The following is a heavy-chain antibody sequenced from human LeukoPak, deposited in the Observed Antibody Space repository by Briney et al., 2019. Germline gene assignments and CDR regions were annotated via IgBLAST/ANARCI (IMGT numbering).Heavy chain of an antibody. CDR3: ARRESSGWYVDY. CDR1: GFTFSSYA. V-gene: IGHV3-30*04. D-gene: IGHD6-19*01. Sequence: GGSLRLSCAASGFTFSSYAMHWVRQAPGKGLEWVAIISYDGSYKYYADSVKGRFTISRDNSKNTLYLQVNSLRAEDTVVYYCARRESSGWYVDYWGQGTLVTVSS. CDR2: ISYDGSYK. J-gene: IGHJ4*02.